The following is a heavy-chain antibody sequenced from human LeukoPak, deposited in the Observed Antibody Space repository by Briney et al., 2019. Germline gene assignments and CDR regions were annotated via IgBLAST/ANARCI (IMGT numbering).Heavy chain of an antibody. Sequence: GGSLRLSCAASGFTFSSYAMHWVRQAPGKGLEWVAVISYDGSNKYYADSVKGRFTISRDNSKNTLYLQMNSLRAEDTAVYYCALVYILTGPIDYWGQGTLVTVSS. CDR2: ISYDGSNK. J-gene: IGHJ4*02. CDR1: GFTFSSYA. V-gene: IGHV3-30-3*01. CDR3: ALVYILTGPIDY. D-gene: IGHD3-9*01.